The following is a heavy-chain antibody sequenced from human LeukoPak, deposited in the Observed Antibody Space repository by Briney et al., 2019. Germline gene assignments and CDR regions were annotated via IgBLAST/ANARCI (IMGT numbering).Heavy chain of an antibody. CDR1: GFTFSTYA. CDR2: ISYDGSNK. V-gene: IGHV3-30-3*01. J-gene: IGHJ5*02. CDR3: ARELLRNWFDP. D-gene: IGHD1-26*01. Sequence: GGSLRLSCAASGFTFSTYAMSWVRQAPGKGLEWVAVISYDGSNKYYADSVKGRFTISRDNSKNTLYLQMNSLRAEDTAVYYCARELLRNWFDPWGQGTLVTVSS.